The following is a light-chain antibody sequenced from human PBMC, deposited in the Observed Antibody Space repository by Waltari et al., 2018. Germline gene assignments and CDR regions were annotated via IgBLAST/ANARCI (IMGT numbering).Light chain of an antibody. CDR1: SSNIGNNF. CDR3: ATWDTSLSAVL. CDR2: DNT. J-gene: IGLJ2*01. V-gene: IGLV1-51*01. Sequence: QSVLTQPPSMSSAPGQKVTISCSGSSSNIGNNFVSWYRQLPGAAPDLLIYDNTFRPTGIPARFSGSKSGTSATLGITGIRTGDEADYYCATWDTSLSAVLFGGGTKLTVL.